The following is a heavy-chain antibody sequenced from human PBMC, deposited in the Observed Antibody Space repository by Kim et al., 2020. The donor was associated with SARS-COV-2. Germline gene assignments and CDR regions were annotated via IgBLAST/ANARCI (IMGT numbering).Heavy chain of an antibody. J-gene: IGHJ5*02. V-gene: IGHV6-1*01. CDR1: GDSVSSNSAA. CDR3: ARASYDYVWGSESFWFDP. CDR2: TYYRSKWYN. Sequence: SQTLSLTCAISGDSVSSNSAAWNWIRQSPSRGLEWLGRTYYRSKWYNDYAVSVKSRITINPDTSKNQFSLQLNSVTPEDTAVYYCARASYDYVWGSESFWFDPWGQGTLVTVSS. D-gene: IGHD3-16*01.